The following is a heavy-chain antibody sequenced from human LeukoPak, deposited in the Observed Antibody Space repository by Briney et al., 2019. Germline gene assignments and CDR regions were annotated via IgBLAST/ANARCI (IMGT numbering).Heavy chain of an antibody. CDR1: GFTFGSYA. J-gene: IGHJ4*02. D-gene: IGHD6-19*01. CDR3: AKTTAGYSSGRYPGWPVDY. CDR2: ISGSGGST. V-gene: IGHV3-23*01. Sequence: GGSLRLPCAASGFTFGSYAMCWVRQAPGKGLEWVSGISGSGGSTFYADSVKGRFTISRDNSENTVYLQMSSLRADDTAVYHCAKTTAGYSSGRYPGWPVDYWGQGTLVTVSS.